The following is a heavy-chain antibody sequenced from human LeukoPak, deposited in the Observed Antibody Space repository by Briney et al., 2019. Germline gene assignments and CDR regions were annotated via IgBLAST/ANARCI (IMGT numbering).Heavy chain of an antibody. V-gene: IGHV4-34*01. D-gene: IGHD3-10*01. J-gene: IGHJ6*03. CDR2: INHSGST. CDR1: GGSFSGYY. Sequence: SETLSLTCAVYGGSFSGYYWSWLRQPPGKGLEWIGEINHSGSTNYNPSLKSRVTISVDTSKNQFSLKLSSVTAADTAVYYCARTGRGDLYYYYMDVWGKGTTVTVSS. CDR3: ARTGRGDLYYYYMDV.